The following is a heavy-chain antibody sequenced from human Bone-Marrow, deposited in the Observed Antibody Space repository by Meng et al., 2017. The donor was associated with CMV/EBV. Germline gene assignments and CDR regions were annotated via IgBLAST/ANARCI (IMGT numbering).Heavy chain of an antibody. Sequence: GESLKISCTTSGFTSADYALNWVRQAPGKGLEWVAFIGSDGNDEYNGGSVKGRFTISRDNSKNTVYLQMNGLRNADTAVYFCGFYGSGTYVFDYWGQGTLVTVSS. CDR1: GFTSADYA. D-gene: IGHD3-10*01. CDR3: GFYGSGTYVFDY. CDR2: IGSDGNDE. V-gene: IGHV3-30*02. J-gene: IGHJ4*02.